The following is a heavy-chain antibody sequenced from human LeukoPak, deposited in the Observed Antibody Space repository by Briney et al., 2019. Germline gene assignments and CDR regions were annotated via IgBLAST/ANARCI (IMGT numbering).Heavy chain of an antibody. CDR3: ANSPSPPGGY. J-gene: IGHJ4*02. CDR1: GFTFSSYA. D-gene: IGHD1-26*01. V-gene: IGHV3-23*01. Sequence: GGSLRLSCAASGFTFSSYAMSWVCQAPRKGLERVSAISGIGGSTYYADSLKGRFTISRDNSKNTLYLQMSSLRAEDTAVYYCANSPSPPGGYWGQGTLVTVSS. CDR2: ISGIGGST.